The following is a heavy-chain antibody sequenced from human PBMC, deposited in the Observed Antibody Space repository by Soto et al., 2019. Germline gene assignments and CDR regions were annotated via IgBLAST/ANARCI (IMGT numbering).Heavy chain of an antibody. CDR2: IRSKANSYAT. J-gene: IGHJ4*02. D-gene: IGHD5-18*01. CDR1: GFIFSGSA. CDR3: ARHDGWDTTMFNSLGY. Sequence: EVQLVESGGGLVQPGGSLKLSCAASGFIFSGSALHWVRQASGKGLEWVGHIRSKANSYATAYGASMKGRFTIPRDDSKSTTYLQMNGLKADDAAVYYCARHDGWDTTMFNSLGYWGPGALVTVSS. V-gene: IGHV3-73*02.